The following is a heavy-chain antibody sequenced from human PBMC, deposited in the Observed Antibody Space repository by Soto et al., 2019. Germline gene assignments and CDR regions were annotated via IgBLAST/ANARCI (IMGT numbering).Heavy chain of an antibody. CDR2: IKSKNDGGKP. D-gene: IGHD3-16*01. V-gene: IGHV3-15*01. CDR1: GFTFNYAW. Sequence: EVQLVESGGGWVKPGGSLRLSCAASGFTFNYAWMAWVRQTQGKGLEWVGSIKSKNDGGKPDYAAHVQGRVTSSRGDSKNTVYLQKNSLQKEDTAVYYCTTEGAGYAYYSECNMDNWGQGTLVTVSS. CDR3: TTEGAGYAYYSECNMDN. J-gene: IGHJ4*02.